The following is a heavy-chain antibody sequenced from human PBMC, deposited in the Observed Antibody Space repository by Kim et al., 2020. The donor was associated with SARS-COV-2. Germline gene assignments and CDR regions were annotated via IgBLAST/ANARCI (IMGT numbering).Heavy chain of an antibody. V-gene: IGHV1-46*01. J-gene: IGHJ6*02. CDR3: ARDFARGYGSGSYYYYYGMDV. Sequence: ASVKVSCKASGYTFTSYYMHWVRQAPGQGLEWMGIINPSGGSTSYAQKFQGRVTMTRDTSTSTVYMELSSLRSEDTAVYYCARDFARGYGSGSYYYYYGMDVWGQGTTVTVSS. CDR2: INPSGGST. D-gene: IGHD3-10*01. CDR1: GYTFTSYY.